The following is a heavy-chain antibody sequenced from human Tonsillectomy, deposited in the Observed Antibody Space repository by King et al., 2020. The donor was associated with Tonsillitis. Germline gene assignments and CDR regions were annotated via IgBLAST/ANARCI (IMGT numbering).Heavy chain of an antibody. CDR3: ARGRRSGYYYSPLPYFDY. D-gene: IGHD3-22*01. CDR2: INHSGST. Sequence: VQLQQWGAGLLKPSETLSLTCAVYGGSFSSYYWSWIRQPPGKGLEWIGEINHSGSTNYNPSLKSRVTTSVDTSKNQFSLKLSSVTAADTAVYYCARGRRSGYYYSPLPYFDYWGQGTLVTVSS. CDR1: GGSFSSYY. J-gene: IGHJ4*02. V-gene: IGHV4-34*01.